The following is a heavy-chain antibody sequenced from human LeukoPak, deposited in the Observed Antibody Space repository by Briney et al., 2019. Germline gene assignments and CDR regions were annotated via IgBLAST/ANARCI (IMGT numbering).Heavy chain of an antibody. D-gene: IGHD4-17*01. V-gene: IGHV4-39*01. CDR3: ARRPSWPTTSAFDI. J-gene: IGHJ3*02. Sequence: SETLSLTCAVSGASIYTVGSFWGWIRQPPGKGLEWIGSVFYSRSANYNPSLQSRVTISVDTSRNQFSLRLSSVTPADTAVYYCARRPSWPTTSAFDIWGQGTLVTVSP. CDR2: VFYSRSA. CDR1: GASIYTVGSF.